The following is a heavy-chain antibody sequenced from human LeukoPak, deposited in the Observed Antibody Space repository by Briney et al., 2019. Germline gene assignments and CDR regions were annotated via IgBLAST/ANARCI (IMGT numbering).Heavy chain of an antibody. CDR1: GGSLTDYF. J-gene: IGHJ3*02. D-gene: IGHD1/OR15-1a*01. CDR2: INHSGVT. CDR3: ARDRVGGNRRDDSSI. Sequence: SETLSLTCAIHGGSLTDYFWTWIRQPPGKGLEWIGEINHSGVTHYSPSVRGRVTMSIDTSKNQFSLTLTSVTAADTAVYYCARDRVGGNRRDDSSIWGQGTTVTVSS. V-gene: IGHV4-34*01.